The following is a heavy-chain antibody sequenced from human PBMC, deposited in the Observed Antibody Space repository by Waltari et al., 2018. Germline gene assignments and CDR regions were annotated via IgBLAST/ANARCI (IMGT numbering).Heavy chain of an antibody. J-gene: IGHJ4*02. CDR1: GYTFIDHY. CDR2: MNPNSGGT. Sequence: QVQLVQSGTEVKKPGASVRVSCKVSGYTFIDHYIHWVRQAPGQGLEWMGWMNPNSGGTNYAQKFQGRVTMTRDTSTSTAYMELTRMTSDDTAIYYCARDGGFDFWGQGSLVTVSS. V-gene: IGHV1-2*02. CDR3: ARDGGFDF. D-gene: IGHD2-15*01.